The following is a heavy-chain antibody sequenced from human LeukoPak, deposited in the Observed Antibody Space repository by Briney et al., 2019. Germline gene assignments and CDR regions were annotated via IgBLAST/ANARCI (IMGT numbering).Heavy chain of an antibody. CDR1: GGSISSSSYY. CDR3: VRHSKTYYDFWSGPQLPIYFDY. J-gene: IGHJ4*02. CDR2: IYYSGST. V-gene: IGHV4-39*01. Sequence: PSETLSLTCTVSGGSISSSSYYWGWIRQPPGKGLEWIGSIYYSGSTYYNPSLKSRVTISVDTSKNQFSLKLSSVTAADTAVYYCVRHSKTYYDFWSGPQLPIYFDYWGQGTLVTVSS. D-gene: IGHD3-3*01.